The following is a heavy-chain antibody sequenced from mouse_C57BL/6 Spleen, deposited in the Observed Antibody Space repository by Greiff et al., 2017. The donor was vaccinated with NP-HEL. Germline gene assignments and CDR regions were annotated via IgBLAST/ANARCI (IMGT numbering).Heavy chain of an antibody. CDR2: IWSGGST. D-gene: IGHD2-4*01. Sequence: VQGVESGPGLVQPSQSLSITCTVSGFSLTSYGVHWVRQSPGKGLEWLGVIWSGGSTDYNAAFISRLSISKDNSKSQVFFKMNSLQADDTAIYYCARNRGYDYGAWFAYWGQGTLVTVSA. J-gene: IGHJ3*01. V-gene: IGHV2-2*01. CDR3: ARNRGYDYGAWFAY. CDR1: GFSLTSYG.